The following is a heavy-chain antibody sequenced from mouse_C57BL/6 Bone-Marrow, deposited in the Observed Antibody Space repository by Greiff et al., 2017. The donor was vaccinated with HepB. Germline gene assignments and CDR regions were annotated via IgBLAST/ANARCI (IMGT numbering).Heavy chain of an antibody. CDR1: DSEVFPIAY. J-gene: IGHJ3*01. Sequence: VQLQQSGSELRSPGSSVKLSCKDFDSEVFPIAYMSWVRQKPGHGFEWIGGILPSIGRTIYGEKFEDKATLDADTLSNTAYLELNSLTSEDSAIYSCARRVGYSAWFAYWGQGTLVTVSA. D-gene: IGHD2-3*01. V-gene: IGHV15-2*01. CDR2: ILPSIGRT. CDR3: ARRVGYSAWFAY.